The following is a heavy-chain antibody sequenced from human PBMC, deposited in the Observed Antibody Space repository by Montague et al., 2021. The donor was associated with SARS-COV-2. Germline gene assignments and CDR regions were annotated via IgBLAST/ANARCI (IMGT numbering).Heavy chain of an antibody. CDR1: AGSINNHY. D-gene: IGHD6-19*01. Sequence: SETLSLTCTVSAGSINNHYWSWIRQTPGKELEWIAYVYFSGTASYNPSLKSRVTISVDTSRNQFSLQLTSVTAADTACYYCARRPSSGWSFDYWGQGTQVSVSS. CDR3: ARRPSSGWSFDY. CDR2: VYFSGTA. J-gene: IGHJ4*02. V-gene: IGHV4-59*08.